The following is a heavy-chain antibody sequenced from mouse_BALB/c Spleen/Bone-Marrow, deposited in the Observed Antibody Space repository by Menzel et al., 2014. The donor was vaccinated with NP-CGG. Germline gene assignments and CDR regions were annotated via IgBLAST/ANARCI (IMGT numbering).Heavy chain of an antibody. CDR3: ARLGYYGGFAY. Sequence: DVKLVESGGGLVQPGRSLEISCAASGFDFSGFWMGWVRLAPGKGLEWIGEINPDSSTINYTPSLKDRFIISRDNAKNTLYLQMSKVRSEDTALYYCARLGYYGGFAYWGQGTLVTVSA. CDR2: INPDSSTI. J-gene: IGHJ3*01. CDR1: GFDFSGFW. V-gene: IGHV4-1*02. D-gene: IGHD2-3*01.